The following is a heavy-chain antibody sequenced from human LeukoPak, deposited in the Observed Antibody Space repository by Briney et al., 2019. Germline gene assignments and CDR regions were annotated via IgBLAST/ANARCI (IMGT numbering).Heavy chain of an antibody. CDR2: IIPIFGTA. CDR1: GGTFSSYA. D-gene: IGHD2-8*01. V-gene: IGHV1-69*05. Sequence: ASVKVSCKASGGTFSSYAISWVRQAPGQGLEWMGGIIPIFGTANYAQKFQGRVTITTDESTSTAYMELSCLRSEDTAVYYCASHRYCTNGVCYTASGRGRFGLFDYWGQGTLVSVSS. CDR3: ASHRYCTNGVCYTASGRGRFGLFDY. J-gene: IGHJ4*02.